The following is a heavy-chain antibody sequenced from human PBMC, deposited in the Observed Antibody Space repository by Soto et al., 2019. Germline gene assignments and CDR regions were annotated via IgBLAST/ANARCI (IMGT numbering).Heavy chain of an antibody. Sequence: SVKVSCKASGGTFSSYAISWVRQAPGQGLEWMGGIIPIFGTANYAQKFQGRVTITADESTSTAYMELSSLRSEDTAVYYCARGAVAGAGIPTYYFDYWGQGTLVTVSS. CDR1: GGTFSSYA. D-gene: IGHD6-13*01. V-gene: IGHV1-69*13. CDR2: IIPIFGTA. J-gene: IGHJ4*02. CDR3: ARGAVAGAGIPTYYFDY.